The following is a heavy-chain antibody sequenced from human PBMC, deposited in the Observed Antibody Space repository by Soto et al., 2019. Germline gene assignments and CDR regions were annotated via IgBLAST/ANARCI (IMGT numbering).Heavy chain of an antibody. CDR1: GFTFSSYA. CDR3: AKDQHKGYCSGGGCYSY. J-gene: IGHJ4*02. D-gene: IGHD2-15*01. Sequence: EVQLLESGGGLVQPGGPLRLSCAASGFTFSSYAMSWVRQAPGKGLEWVSAISGGGSNRYYADSVKGRFTISRDYSKNTLYLQMNSLRAEDSAVYYCAKDQHKGYCSGGGCYSYWGQGTLVTVSS. V-gene: IGHV3-23*01. CDR2: ISGGGSNR.